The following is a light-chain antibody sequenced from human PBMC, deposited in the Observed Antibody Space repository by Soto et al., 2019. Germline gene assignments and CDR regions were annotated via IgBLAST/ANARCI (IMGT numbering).Light chain of an antibody. V-gene: IGLV2-23*01. CDR1: SSDVGSYNL. Sequence: QSVLTQPASVSGSPGQSITISCTGTSSDVGSYNLVSWYQQHPGKAPKLMIYEGSKRPSGVSNRFSGSKSGSTASLTISGLQAEDEADYYCCSYAGSSTSYVFGTGTKVT. CDR2: EGS. J-gene: IGLJ1*01. CDR3: CSYAGSSTSYV.